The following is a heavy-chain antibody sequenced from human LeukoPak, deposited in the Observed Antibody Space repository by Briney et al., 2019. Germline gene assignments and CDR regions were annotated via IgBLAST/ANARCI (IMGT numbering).Heavy chain of an antibody. J-gene: IGHJ6*02. Sequence: GASVKVSCKASGYTFTSYDINWVRQATGQGLEWMGWINPNSGNTGYAQKFQGRVTMTRNTFISTAYMELSSLRSEDTAVYYCARGQFLEWLLPGDYYYGMDVWGQGTTVTVSS. CDR1: GYTFTSYD. CDR3: ARGQFLEWLLPGDYYYGMDV. V-gene: IGHV1-8*01. CDR2: INPNSGNT. D-gene: IGHD3-3*01.